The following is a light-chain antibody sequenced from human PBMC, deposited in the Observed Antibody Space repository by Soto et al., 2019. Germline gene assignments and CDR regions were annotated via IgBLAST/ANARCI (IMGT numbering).Light chain of an antibody. CDR2: AAS. CDR3: QQYYNWPRT. J-gene: IGKJ1*01. V-gene: IGKV3-15*01. CDR1: QSVRSN. Sequence: EIVMTQSSATLSISPGERATVSCRASQSVRSNLACYQQKPGPALRLLIYAASTRATGIPARFSGSGSETEFTLTISGLHSEDVAVYYCQQYYNWPRTFGKGTTVDIK.